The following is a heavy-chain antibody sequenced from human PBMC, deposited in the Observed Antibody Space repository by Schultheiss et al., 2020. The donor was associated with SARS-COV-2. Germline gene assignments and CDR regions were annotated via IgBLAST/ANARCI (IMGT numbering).Heavy chain of an antibody. CDR2: IGAYNGNT. CDR1: GGTFSSYA. V-gene: IGHV1-18*01. Sequence: ASVKVSCKASGGTFSSYAISWVRQAPGQGLEWMGWIGAYNGNTNYAQKLQGRVTMTTDTSTSTAYMELRSLRSDDTAVYYCARGRDIVGATTMDAFDIWGQGTMVTVSS. CDR3: ARGRDIVGATTMDAFDI. J-gene: IGHJ3*02. D-gene: IGHD1-26*01.